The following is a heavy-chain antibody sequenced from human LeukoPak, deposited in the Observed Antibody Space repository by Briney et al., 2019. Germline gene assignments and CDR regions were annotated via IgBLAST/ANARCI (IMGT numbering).Heavy chain of an antibody. V-gene: IGHV2-5*02. D-gene: IGHD3-10*01. CDR1: GFSLSTSGVG. J-gene: IGHJ3*02. CDR2: IYCDDDK. CDR3: AHYPNSYYYGSGSGYDAFDI. Sequence: SGPTLVKPTQTLTLTCTFSGFSLSTSGVGVGWIRKPPGKALEWLALIYCDDDKRYSPSLKSRLTITKDTSKNQVVLTMTNMDPVDTATYYCAHYPNSYYYGSGSGYDAFDIWGQGTMVTVSS.